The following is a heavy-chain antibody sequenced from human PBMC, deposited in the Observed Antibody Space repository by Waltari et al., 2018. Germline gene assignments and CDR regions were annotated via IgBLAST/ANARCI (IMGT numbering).Heavy chain of an antibody. V-gene: IGHV4-34*01. Sequence: QVQLQQWGAGLLKPSETLSLTCAVYGGSFSGYYWSWIRQPPGKGLEWIGEINHRGRTNYNPSLKSRVTISVDTSKNQFSLKLSSVTAADTAVYYCARGLDGSGSYNYWGQGTLVTVSS. CDR2: INHRGRT. CDR1: GGSFSGYY. CDR3: ARGLDGSGSYNY. D-gene: IGHD3-10*01. J-gene: IGHJ4*02.